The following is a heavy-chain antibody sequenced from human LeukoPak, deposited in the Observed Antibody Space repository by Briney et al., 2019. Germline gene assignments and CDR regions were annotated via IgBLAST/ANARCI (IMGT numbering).Heavy chain of an antibody. D-gene: IGHD3-3*01. V-gene: IGHV1-18*01. J-gene: IGHJ4*02. Sequence: ASVKVSCKASGYTFTSYGISWVRQAPGHRLEWMGWISAYNGDTNYAQKLQGRVTMTTDTSTSTAYMELRSLRSDDTAVYYCARTPGRFLEWLSPFDYWGQGTLVTVSS. CDR1: GYTFTSYG. CDR3: ARTPGRFLEWLSPFDY. CDR2: ISAYNGDT.